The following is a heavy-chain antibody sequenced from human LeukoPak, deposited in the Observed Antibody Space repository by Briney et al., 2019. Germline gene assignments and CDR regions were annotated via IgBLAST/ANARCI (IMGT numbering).Heavy chain of an antibody. CDR2: ISYDGSNK. J-gene: IGHJ4*02. V-gene: IGHV3-30-3*01. Sequence: PGRSLRLSCAASGFTFSSYAMHWVRQAPGKGLEWVAVISYDGSNKYYADSVKGRFTISRGNSKNTLYLQMNSLRAEDTAVYYCARVSTTLVVVTAIVDYWGQGTLVTVSS. D-gene: IGHD2-21*02. CDR1: GFTFSSYA. CDR3: ARVSTTLVVVTAIVDY.